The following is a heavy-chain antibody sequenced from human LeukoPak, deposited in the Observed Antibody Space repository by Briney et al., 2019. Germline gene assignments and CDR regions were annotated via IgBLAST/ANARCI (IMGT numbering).Heavy chain of an antibody. CDR2: ISGSGGST. CDR3: ARDQYYYGSGTDY. V-gene: IGHV3-23*01. CDR1: GFTFSSYA. D-gene: IGHD3-10*01. Sequence: GGSLRLSCAASGFTFSSYAMSWVRQAPGKGLEWVSAISGSGGSTYYADSVKGRFTISRDNAKNSLYLQMNSLRAEDTAVYYCARDQYYYGSGTDYWGQGTLVTVSS. J-gene: IGHJ4*02.